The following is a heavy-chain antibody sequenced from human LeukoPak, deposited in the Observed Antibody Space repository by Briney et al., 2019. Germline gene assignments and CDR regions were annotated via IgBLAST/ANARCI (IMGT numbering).Heavy chain of an antibody. Sequence: GSLRLSCTASEFTVSRNYMLWVRQAPGKGLEWVSLIFSNGDTHYAASVKGRFTISRDTSKNTVSLQMNSLRVEDTAMYYCTRDQMNHWGQGTLVTVSS. CDR1: EFTVSRNY. CDR3: TRDQMNH. V-gene: IGHV3-53*01. J-gene: IGHJ5*02. CDR2: IFSNGDT. D-gene: IGHD5-24*01.